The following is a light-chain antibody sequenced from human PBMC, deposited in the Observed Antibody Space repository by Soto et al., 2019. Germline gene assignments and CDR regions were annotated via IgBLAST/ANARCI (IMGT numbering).Light chain of an antibody. CDR2: DGD. CDR1: SSNIGNNH. J-gene: IGLJ2*01. Sequence: TQPPSVSAAPGQEVTISCSGSSSNIGNNHVSWYQHLPGTTPKLLIYDGDERPSGIPVRISGSRSGTSATLAISGLQTGDEADYYCGAWDSGLTAVVFGGGTKVTVL. CDR3: GAWDSGLTAVV. V-gene: IGLV1-51*01.